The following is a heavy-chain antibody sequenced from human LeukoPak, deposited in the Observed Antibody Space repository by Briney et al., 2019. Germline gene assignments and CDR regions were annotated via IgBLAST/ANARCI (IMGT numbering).Heavy chain of an antibody. D-gene: IGHD2-21*02. J-gene: IGHJ4*02. CDR2: ISSSSSYI. V-gene: IGHV3-21*01. CDR3: ARDPVVTGPLDY. CDR1: GFTLSSYS. Sequence: GGSLRLSCAASGFTLSSYSMNWVRQAPGKGLEWVSSISSSSSYIYYADSVKGRFTISRDNAKNSLYLQMNSLRAEDTAVYYCARDPVVTGPLDYWGQGTLVTVSS.